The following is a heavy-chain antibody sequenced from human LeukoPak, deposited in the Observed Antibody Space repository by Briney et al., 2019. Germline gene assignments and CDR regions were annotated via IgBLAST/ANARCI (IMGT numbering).Heavy chain of an antibody. CDR3: ARDRSSSWHKDWFDP. J-gene: IGHJ5*02. D-gene: IGHD2-2*01. CDR2: IHISGST. Sequence: SETLSLTCTVSGGSISTYYWSWIRQSAGKGLEWIGRIHISGSTTYNHSLKSRVTMSVDTSKNQFSLKMSSVTAADTAIYYCARDRSSSWHKDWFDPWGQGTLVTVSP. V-gene: IGHV4-4*07. CDR1: GGSISTYY.